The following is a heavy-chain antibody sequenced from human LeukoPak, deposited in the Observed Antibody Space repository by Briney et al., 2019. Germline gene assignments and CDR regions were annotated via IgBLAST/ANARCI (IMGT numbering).Heavy chain of an antibody. CDR1: GGSISSYY. CDR2: IYYSGST. J-gene: IGHJ4*02. D-gene: IGHD1-26*01. V-gene: IGHV4-59*01. CDR3: ARSVVGAKSLYFDY. Sequence: SETLSLTCTVSGGSISSYYWSWIRQPPGKGLEWIGYIYYSGSTNYNPSLKSRVTISVDTSKNQFSLKLSSVTAADTAVYYCARSVVGAKSLYFDYWGQGTLVTASS.